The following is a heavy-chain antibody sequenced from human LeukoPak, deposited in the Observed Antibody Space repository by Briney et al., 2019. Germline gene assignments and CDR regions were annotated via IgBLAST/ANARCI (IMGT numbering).Heavy chain of an antibody. CDR3: ARELVAGHGAFDI. Sequence: SETLSLTCAVYGGSFSGYYWSWTRQPPGKGLEWIGEINHSGSTNYNPSLKSRVTISVDTSKNQFSLKLSSVTAADTAVYYGARELVAGHGAFDIWGQGTMVTVS. D-gene: IGHD6-19*01. V-gene: IGHV4-34*01. J-gene: IGHJ3*02. CDR2: INHSGST. CDR1: GGSFSGYY.